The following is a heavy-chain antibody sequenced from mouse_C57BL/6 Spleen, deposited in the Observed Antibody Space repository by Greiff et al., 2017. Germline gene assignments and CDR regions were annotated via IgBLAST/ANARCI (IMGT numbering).Heavy chain of an antibody. CDR2: IDPETGGT. V-gene: IGHV1-15*01. Sequence: VQLQQSGAELVRPGASVTLSCKASGYTFTDYEMHWVKQTPVHGLEWIGAIDPETGGTAYNQKFKGKAILTADKSSSTAYMELRSLTSEDSAVYYWTRGRSYDYYAMDYWGQGTSVTVSS. J-gene: IGHJ4*01. CDR1: GYTFTDYE. CDR3: TRGRSYDYYAMDY.